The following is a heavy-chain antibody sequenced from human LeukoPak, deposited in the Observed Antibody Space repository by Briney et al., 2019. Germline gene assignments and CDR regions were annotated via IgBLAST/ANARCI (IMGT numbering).Heavy chain of an antibody. V-gene: IGHV3-21*01. CDR3: ARGGLGVTNAFDI. D-gene: IGHD3-16*01. CDR1: GFTFSSYS. Sequence: GGSLRLSCAASGFTFSSYSMNWVRQAPGKGLEWVSSISSSSSYIYYADSVKGRFTISRDNAKNSLYLQMNSLRAEDTAVYYCARGGLGVTNAFDIWGQGTMVTVSS. J-gene: IGHJ3*02. CDR2: ISSSSSYI.